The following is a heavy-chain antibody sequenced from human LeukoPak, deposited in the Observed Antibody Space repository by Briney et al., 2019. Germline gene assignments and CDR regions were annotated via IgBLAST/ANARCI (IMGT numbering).Heavy chain of an antibody. J-gene: IGHJ4*02. Sequence: GGSLRLSCAASGFTFRSYWMHWVRQAPGKGLEWVSRVIRDGSFTNYADSVKGRFTITRDNSKNTLYLQMHSLRAEDTAVYYCAKDPRMTTLDYRGQGTLVTVSS. CDR2: VIRDGSFT. V-gene: IGHV3-74*01. CDR1: GFTFRSYW. CDR3: AKDPRMTTLDY. D-gene: IGHD4-11*01.